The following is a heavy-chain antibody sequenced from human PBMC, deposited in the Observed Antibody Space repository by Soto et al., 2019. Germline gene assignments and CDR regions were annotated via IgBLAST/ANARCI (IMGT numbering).Heavy chain of an antibody. D-gene: IGHD6-13*01. J-gene: IGHJ5*02. V-gene: IGHV4-59*01. CDR2: IYHNGGT. CDR3: ARDLYSRNSTGRWIDR. Sequence: SETLSLTCTVSGGSLSGYYWTWIRQPPGKGLEWIGYIYHNGGTSYNPSLKSRVSISLDRSRNQFSLKLTSVTAADTAMYYCARDLYSRNSTGRWIDRWGQGTLVTVSS. CDR1: GGSLSGYY.